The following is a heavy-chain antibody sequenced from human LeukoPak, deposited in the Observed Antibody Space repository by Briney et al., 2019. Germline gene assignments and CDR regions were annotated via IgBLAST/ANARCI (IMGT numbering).Heavy chain of an antibody. CDR2: IIPILGIA. J-gene: IGHJ4*02. D-gene: IGHD5-18*01. CDR1: GGTFSSYA. Sequence: SVKASCKASGGTFSSYAISWVRQAPGQGLEWMGRIIPILGIANYAQKFQGRVTITADKSTSTAYMELSSLRSEDTAVYYCAKKEFAYSYGYTGDYWGQGTLVTVSS. V-gene: IGHV1-69*04. CDR3: AKKEFAYSYGYTGDY.